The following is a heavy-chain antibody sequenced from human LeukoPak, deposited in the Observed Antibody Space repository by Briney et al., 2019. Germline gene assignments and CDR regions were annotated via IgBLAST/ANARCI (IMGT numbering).Heavy chain of an antibody. V-gene: IGHV3-23*01. CDR2: ISASGGIT. CDR3: AKDVSYASGAYQGYFDY. CDR1: GFTFSNYA. D-gene: IGHD3-10*01. J-gene: IGHJ4*02. Sequence: GGSLTLSCAVSGFTFSNYAMSWVRQAPGKGLKWVSGISASGGITSYVDSVKGRFTISRDNSKNTLDLQMNSLRVEDTAVYYCAKDVSYASGAYQGYFDYWGQGTLVTVSS.